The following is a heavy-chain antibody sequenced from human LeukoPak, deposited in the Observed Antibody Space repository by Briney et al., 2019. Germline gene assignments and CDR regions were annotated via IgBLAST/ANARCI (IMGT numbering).Heavy chain of an antibody. Sequence: GESLKISCKGSGYSFTSNWIAWVRQMPGKGLEWMGIIYPGDSDTRYSPSFQGQVTISADKSITTAYLQWSSLKASDTAMNYCARWATVTIDDAFDIWGRGKMVTVSS. J-gene: IGHJ3*02. V-gene: IGHV5-51*01. CDR1: GYSFTSNW. CDR3: ARWATVTIDDAFDI. D-gene: IGHD4-17*01. CDR2: IYPGDSDT.